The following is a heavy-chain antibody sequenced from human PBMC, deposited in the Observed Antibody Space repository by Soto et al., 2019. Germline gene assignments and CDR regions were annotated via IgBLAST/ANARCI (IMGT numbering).Heavy chain of an antibody. J-gene: IGHJ5*02. CDR3: ARGGTVVAATGSLDP. V-gene: IGHV3-13*01. CDR2: IGTAGDT. CDR1: GFTFSSYD. D-gene: IGHD2-15*01. Sequence: GGSLRLSCAASGFTFSSYDMHWVRQATGKGLEWVSAIGTAGDTYYPGSVKGRFTISRENAKNSLYLQMNSLRAGDTAVYYCARGGTVVAATGSLDPWGQGTLVTVSS.